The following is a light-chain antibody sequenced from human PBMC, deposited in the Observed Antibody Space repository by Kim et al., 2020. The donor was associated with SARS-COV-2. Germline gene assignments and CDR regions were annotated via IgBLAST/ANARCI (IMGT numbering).Light chain of an antibody. Sequence: APGKTARTTCGGNNIGSKSVHWYQQKPGQAPVLVSYYDSDRPSGIPERFSGSNSGNTATLTISRVEAGDEADYYCQVWDSSGDHYVFGTGTKVTVL. V-gene: IGLV3-21*04. J-gene: IGLJ1*01. CDR1: NIGSKS. CDR2: YDS. CDR3: QVWDSSGDHYV.